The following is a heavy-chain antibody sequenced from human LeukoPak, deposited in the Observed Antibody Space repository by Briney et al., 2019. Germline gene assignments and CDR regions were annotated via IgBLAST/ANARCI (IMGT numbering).Heavy chain of an antibody. V-gene: IGHV3-74*01. Sequence: GGPLRLSCAASGFTFSTYWMHWVRQAPGKGLMWVARITPDGSSTNYADSVQGRFTVSRDNAKNTLYLQMNSLRVEDTALYYCTKDTFGDRDYWGQGTLVTVSS. CDR3: TKDTFGDRDY. D-gene: IGHD2-21*01. J-gene: IGHJ4*02. CDR2: ITPDGSST. CDR1: GFTFSTYW.